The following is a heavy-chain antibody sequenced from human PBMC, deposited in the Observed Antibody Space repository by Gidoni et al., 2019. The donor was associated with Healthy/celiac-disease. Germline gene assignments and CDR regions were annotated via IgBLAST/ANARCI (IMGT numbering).Heavy chain of an antibody. D-gene: IGHD3-10*01. Sequence: EVQLVESGGGLVQPGGSLKLSCAASGFPFSGSAMHWVRQASGKGLEWVGRIRSKANSYATAYAASVKGRFTISRDDSKNTAYLQMNSLKTEDTAVYYCTRLWFGESASYWGQGTLVTVSS. V-gene: IGHV3-73*02. CDR3: TRLWFGESASY. CDR2: IRSKANSYAT. J-gene: IGHJ4*02. CDR1: GFPFSGSA.